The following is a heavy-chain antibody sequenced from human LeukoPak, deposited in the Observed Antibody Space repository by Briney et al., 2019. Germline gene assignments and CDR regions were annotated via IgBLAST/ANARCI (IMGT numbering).Heavy chain of an antibody. D-gene: IGHD2-2*02. V-gene: IGHV4-59*01. CDR3: ARVGGEDCSSTSCYTRSALYFQH. Sequence: SETLSLTCTVSGGSISSYYWSWIRQPPGKGLEWIGYIYYSGSTNYNPSLKSRVTISVDTSKNQFSLKLSSVTAADTAVYYCARVGGEDCSSTSCYTRSALYFQHWGQGTLVTVSS. CDR1: GGSISSYY. J-gene: IGHJ1*01. CDR2: IYYSGST.